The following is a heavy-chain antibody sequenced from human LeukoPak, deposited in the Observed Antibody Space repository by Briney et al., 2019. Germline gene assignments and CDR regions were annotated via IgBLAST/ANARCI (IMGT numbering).Heavy chain of an antibody. CDR1: GFTFSSYA. V-gene: IGHV3-30*04. CDR2: ISYDGSNK. D-gene: IGHD6-19*01. Sequence: PGGSLRLSCAASGFTFSSYAMHWVRQAPGKGLEWVAVISYDGSNKYYADSVKGRFTISRDNSKNTLYLQMNSLRAEDTAVYYCARDRTRIGDIAVAVGAFDIWGQGTMVTVSS. CDR3: ARDRTRIGDIAVAVGAFDI. J-gene: IGHJ3*02.